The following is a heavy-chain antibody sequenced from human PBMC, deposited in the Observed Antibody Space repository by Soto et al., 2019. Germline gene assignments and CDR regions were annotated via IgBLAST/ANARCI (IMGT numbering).Heavy chain of an antibody. CDR3: TQDGGSRDWLTVN. V-gene: IGHV3-23*01. CDR2: ITGGGDNT. Sequence: EVQLLASGGDLVPPGGSMSLSCAASGFTFTSDAMSWIRQAPGKGLEWVSAITGGGDNTYYSDSVNGRFTISRDNSKNTLYLQMNSLRAEDTAFYYCTQDGGSRDWLTVNWGQGTLVTVSS. J-gene: IGHJ4*02. D-gene: IGHD3-9*01. CDR1: GFTFTSDA.